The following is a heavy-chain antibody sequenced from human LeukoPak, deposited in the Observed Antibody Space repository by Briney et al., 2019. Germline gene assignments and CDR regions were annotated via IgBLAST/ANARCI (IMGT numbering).Heavy chain of an antibody. CDR3: ARQRRYCSSTSCSNWFDP. Sequence: SETLSLTCTVSGGSISSYYWSWIRQPPGKGLEWIGYIYYSGSTNYNPSLKSRVTISVDTSKNQFSLKLSSVTAADTAVYYCARQRRYCSSTSCSNWFDPWGQGTLVTVSS. CDR2: IYYSGST. CDR1: GGSISSYY. J-gene: IGHJ5*02. V-gene: IGHV4-59*08. D-gene: IGHD2-2*01.